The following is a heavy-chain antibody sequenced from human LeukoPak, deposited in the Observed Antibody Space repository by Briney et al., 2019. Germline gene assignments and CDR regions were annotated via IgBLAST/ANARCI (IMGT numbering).Heavy chain of an antibody. D-gene: IGHD4-11*01. Sequence: GGSLRLSCAASGFTFSSYGMHWVRQAPGKGLEWVAVIWYDGSNKYYADSVKGRFTISRDNYKNTLYLQMNSLRAEDTAVYYCAKEGLRSKVSYYYYYMDVWGKGTTVTVSS. CDR2: IWYDGSNK. CDR1: GFTFSSYG. CDR3: AKEGLRSKVSYYYYYMDV. J-gene: IGHJ6*03. V-gene: IGHV3-33*06.